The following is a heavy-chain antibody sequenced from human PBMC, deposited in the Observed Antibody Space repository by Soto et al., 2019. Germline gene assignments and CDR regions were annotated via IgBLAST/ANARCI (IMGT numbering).Heavy chain of an antibody. Sequence: PSETLSLTCAVDGGSLSGYYWSWIRQPPGKGLEWIGEINHSGSTNYNPSLKSRVTISVDTSKNQFSLKLSSVTAADTAVYYCPSLLSGYYVDYWGQGTLVTVS. CDR2: INHSGST. CDR3: PSLLSGYYVDY. D-gene: IGHD3-22*01. V-gene: IGHV4-34*01. J-gene: IGHJ4*02. CDR1: GGSLSGYY.